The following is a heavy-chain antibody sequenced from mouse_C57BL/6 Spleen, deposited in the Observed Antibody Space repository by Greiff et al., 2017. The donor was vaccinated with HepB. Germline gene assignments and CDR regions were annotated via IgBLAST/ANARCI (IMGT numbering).Heavy chain of an antibody. J-gene: IGHJ3*01. CDR3: ARHEEGPYYGRSSAWFAY. D-gene: IGHD1-1*01. Sequence: VKLMESGAELVKPGASVKLSCKASGYTFTEYTIHWVKQRSGQGLEWIGWFYPGSGSIKYNEKFKDKATLTADKSSITVYMELSRLTSEDSAVYFCARHEEGPYYGRSSAWFAYWGQGTLVTVSA. V-gene: IGHV1-62-2*01. CDR2: FYPGSGSI. CDR1: GYTFTEYT.